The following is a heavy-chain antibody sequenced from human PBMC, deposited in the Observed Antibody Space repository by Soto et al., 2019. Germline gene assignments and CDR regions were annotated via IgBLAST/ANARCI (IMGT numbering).Heavy chain of an antibody. V-gene: IGHV1-18*01. D-gene: IGHD5-12*01. CDR1: GYTFTSYG. CDR3: ARDRGYRGYRGYDYYYYGMDV. CDR2: ISAYNGNT. J-gene: IGHJ6*02. Sequence: QVQLVQSGAEVKKPGASVKVSCKASGYTFTSYGISWVRQAPGQGLEWMGWISAYNGNTNYAQKLQGRVTMTTDTSTSTAYMELRSLRSDDTAVYYCARDRGYRGYRGYDYYYYGMDVWGQGTTVTVSS.